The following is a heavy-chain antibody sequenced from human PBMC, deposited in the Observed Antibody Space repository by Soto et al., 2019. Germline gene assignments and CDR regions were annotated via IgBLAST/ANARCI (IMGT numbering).Heavy chain of an antibody. D-gene: IGHD2-2*01. Sequence: GSLRLSCADSGWTFSSYARSWVRQAPGKGLEWVSAIRGSGGSTYYADYVEGRFTISSDISTNTLYLQMNSLRAEDTAVYYCAQDEWRLALLPSATYFDYWGQGTLVTVSS. CDR3: AQDEWRLALLPSATYFDY. CDR1: GWTFSSYA. J-gene: IGHJ4*02. V-gene: IGHV3-23*01. CDR2: IRGSGGST.